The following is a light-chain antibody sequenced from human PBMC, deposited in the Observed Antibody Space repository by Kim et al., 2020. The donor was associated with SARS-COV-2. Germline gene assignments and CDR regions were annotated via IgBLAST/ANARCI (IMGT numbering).Light chain of an antibody. CDR2: GAS. V-gene: IGKV1-16*01. Sequence: DIQMTQSPSSLSASVRDRVTITCRASQDIGYYLAWYQQKPGKAPKFLIYGASELQSGVPSRFSGSGSGTEFTLTITSLQPEDFATYYCQQHNGYPFTFVQVTRLEIK. CDR3: QQHNGYPFT. J-gene: IGKJ5*01. CDR1: QDIGYY.